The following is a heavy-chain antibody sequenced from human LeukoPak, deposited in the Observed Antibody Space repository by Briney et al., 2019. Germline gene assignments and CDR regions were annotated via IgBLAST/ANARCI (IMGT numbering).Heavy chain of an antibody. J-gene: IGHJ6*02. Sequence: SETLSLTCTVSGGSISSSSYYWGWIRQPPGKGLEWIGSIYYSGSTYYNPSLKSRVTISVDTSKNQFSLKLSSVTAADTAVYYCARGAPMVRGEYYYYGMDVWGQGTTVTVSS. CDR2: IYYSGST. V-gene: IGHV4-39*07. D-gene: IGHD3-10*01. CDR1: GGSISSSSYY. CDR3: ARGAPMVRGEYYYYGMDV.